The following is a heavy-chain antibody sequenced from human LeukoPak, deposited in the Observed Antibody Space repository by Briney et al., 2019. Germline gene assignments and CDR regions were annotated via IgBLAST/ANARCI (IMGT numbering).Heavy chain of an antibody. D-gene: IGHD6-13*01. V-gene: IGHV4-59*08. CDR3: ARARGAAALDY. CDR2: ISYSGSA. Sequence: SETLSLTCTVSGGSISNYYWSWVRQPPGKGLEWIGYISYSGSANYNPSLKSRVTISVDTSKNQFSLKLSSVTAADTAVYYCARARGAAALDYWGQGTLVTVSS. CDR1: GGSISNYY. J-gene: IGHJ4*02.